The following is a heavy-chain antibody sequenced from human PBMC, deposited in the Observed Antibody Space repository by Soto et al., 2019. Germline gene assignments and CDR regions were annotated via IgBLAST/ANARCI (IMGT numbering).Heavy chain of an antibody. CDR2: ISAHSGNT. CDR3: ARDPRNRPSTFFDY. Sequence: QVQLVQSGPEVKKPGASVKVSCKASGYSFTSYDISWVRQAPGQGLEWMGWISAHSGNTEDAKKLQDRDTMNRDTATNTAYMELMSLRSDDTAVYYGARDPRNRPSTFFDYWGQGTLLTVSS. CDR1: GYSFTSYD. J-gene: IGHJ4*02. D-gene: IGHD3-16*01. V-gene: IGHV1-18*01.